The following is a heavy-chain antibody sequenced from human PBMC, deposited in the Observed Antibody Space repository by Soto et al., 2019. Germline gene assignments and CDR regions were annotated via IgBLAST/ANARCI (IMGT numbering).Heavy chain of an antibody. CDR2: VYHDGST. J-gene: IGHJ4*02. CDR3: VSYDRQSRRYALDH. Sequence: SETLSLSCTVSGDSITYYYWSWIRQSPGKGLEWIGYVYHDGSTKYNPSLESRVTISIDTSKNQFSLKLSSVIAADTAVYYCVSYDRQSRRYALDHWGQGTLVTVSS. CDR1: GDSITYYY. V-gene: IGHV4-59*01. D-gene: IGHD3-16*01.